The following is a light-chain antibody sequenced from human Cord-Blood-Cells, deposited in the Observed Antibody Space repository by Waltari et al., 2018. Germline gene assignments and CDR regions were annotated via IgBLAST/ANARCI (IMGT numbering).Light chain of an antibody. CDR3: CSYAGSYNYV. CDR1: SSDVGGYNY. CDR2: DVS. J-gene: IGLJ1*01. V-gene: IGLV2-11*01. Sequence: QSALTQPRSVSGSPGQSVTISCTGTSSDVGGYNYFSWYQQHPGKAPKLMIYDVSKRPSGVPDRFSGSKSGNTASLTISGLQAEDEADYYCCSYAGSYNYVFGTGTKVTVL.